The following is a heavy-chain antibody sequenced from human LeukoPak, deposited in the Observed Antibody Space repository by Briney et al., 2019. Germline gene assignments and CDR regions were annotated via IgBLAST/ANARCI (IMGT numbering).Heavy chain of an antibody. J-gene: IGHJ4*02. CDR3: AELQADVRVTSY. CDR2: IVGGGTST. CDR1: GFTSSDYG. V-gene: IGHV3-23*01. Sequence: GGSLRLSCAPSGFTSSDYGMNWVRQAPGKGLEWVSGIVGGGTSTYYADSVKGRFTISRDNSKNMVFLQMNSLRAEDTAVYYCAELQADVRVTSYWGQGTLVTVSS. D-gene: IGHD3-10*01.